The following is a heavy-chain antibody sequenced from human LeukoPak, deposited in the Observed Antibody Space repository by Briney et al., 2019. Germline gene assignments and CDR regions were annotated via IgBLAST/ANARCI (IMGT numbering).Heavy chain of an antibody. CDR3: ARSSPGYDSSGYPTNWFDP. D-gene: IGHD3-22*01. V-gene: IGHV4-30-2*01. CDR1: GGSISSGGYS. CDR2: IYHSGST. J-gene: IGHJ5*02. Sequence: SETLSLTCAVSGGSISSGGYSWSWIRQPPGKGLEWIGYIYHSGSTYYNPSFKSRVTISVDRSKNQFSLKLSSVTAADTAVYYCARSSPGYDSSGYPTNWFDPWGQGTLVTVSS.